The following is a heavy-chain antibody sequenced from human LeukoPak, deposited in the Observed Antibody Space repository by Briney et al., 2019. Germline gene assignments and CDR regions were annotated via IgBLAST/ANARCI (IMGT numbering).Heavy chain of an antibody. CDR1: GGSISTTAYY. Sequence: PSETLSLTCTVSGGSISTTAYYWGWIRQPPGKGLEWIGSVFYTGNTFYNPSLQSRVTLSVDTSKNQFSLKLNSVTAADTAVYYCARDRGTWNDDGFDYWGQGTLVTVSS. D-gene: IGHD1-1*01. CDR3: ARDRGTWNDDGFDY. J-gene: IGHJ4*02. V-gene: IGHV4-39*07. CDR2: VFYTGNT.